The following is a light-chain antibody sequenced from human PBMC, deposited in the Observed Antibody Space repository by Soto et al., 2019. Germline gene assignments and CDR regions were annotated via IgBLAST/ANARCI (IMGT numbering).Light chain of an antibody. CDR3: HQYGSSPRT. CDR2: GAS. V-gene: IGKV3-20*01. CDR1: QSVSSSY. J-gene: IGKJ2*01. Sequence: EIVLTQSPGTLSLSPGERATLSCRASQSVSSSYVAWYQQKPGQAPRLLIYGASSRATGIPDRFSGSGSGTDFTLTISRLEPEDFAVYYCHQYGSSPRTFGQGTKLEIK.